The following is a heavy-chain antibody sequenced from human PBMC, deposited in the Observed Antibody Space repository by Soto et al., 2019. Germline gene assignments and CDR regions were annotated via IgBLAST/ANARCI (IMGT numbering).Heavy chain of an antibody. CDR2: INPSGGST. CDR3: ARDKSGDCSSTSCYTKGGMDV. Sequence: ASVKVSCKASGYTFTSYYMHWVRQAPGQGLEWMGIINPSGGSTSYAQKFQGRVTMTRDTSTSTVYMELSSLRSEDTAVYYCARDKSGDCSSTSCYTKGGMDVWGQGTTVTVSS. D-gene: IGHD2-2*02. J-gene: IGHJ6*02. V-gene: IGHV1-46*01. CDR1: GYTFTSYY.